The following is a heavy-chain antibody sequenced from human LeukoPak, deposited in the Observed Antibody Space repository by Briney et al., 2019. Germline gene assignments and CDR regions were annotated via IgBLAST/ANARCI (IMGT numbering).Heavy chain of an antibody. D-gene: IGHD5-24*01. CDR1: GGSISTYY. CDR3: ARRRDGYNYNYYYYYMDV. V-gene: IGHV4-59*01. Sequence: SETLSLTCTVSGGSISTYYWSWIRQPPGKGLEWIGYIFYSGSTNYNPSLKSRVTISVDTSKNQFSPKLSSVTAADTAVYYCARRRDGYNYNYYYYYMDVWGKGTTVTISS. J-gene: IGHJ6*03. CDR2: IFYSGST.